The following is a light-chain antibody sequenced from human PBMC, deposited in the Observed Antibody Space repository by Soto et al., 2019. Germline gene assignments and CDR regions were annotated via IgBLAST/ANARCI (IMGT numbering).Light chain of an antibody. V-gene: IGKV3-15*01. CDR3: QQYNNWPRT. CDR2: AAS. CDR1: QSVFSN. Sequence: EIVLTQSPGTLSLSPGERATLSCRASQSVFSNLAWYQQKPGRAPSLLIYAASTRATGIPARFSGSGSGTEFTLTISSLQSEDFAVYYCQQYNNWPRTFGQGTKVDIK. J-gene: IGKJ1*01.